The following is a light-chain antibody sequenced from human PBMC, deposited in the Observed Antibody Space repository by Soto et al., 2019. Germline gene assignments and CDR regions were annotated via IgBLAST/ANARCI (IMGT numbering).Light chain of an antibody. V-gene: IGLV1-40*01. J-gene: IGLJ1*01. CDR1: SSNIGSTYD. CDR3: QSYYDSPSVHYV. CDR2: GNT. Sequence: QSVLTQPPSVSGAPGQRVTISCTGSSSNIGSTYDVQWYQQLPGTAPKLLIHGNTDRPSGVPDRFSGSKSRTSASLAITGLQADDEADYYCQSYYDSPSVHYVFGTGTKVTVL.